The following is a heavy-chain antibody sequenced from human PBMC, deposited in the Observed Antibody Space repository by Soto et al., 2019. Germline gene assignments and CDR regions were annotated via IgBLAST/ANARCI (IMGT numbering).Heavy chain of an antibody. CDR3: ARDRGSGYSYGDAFDI. CDR1: GDRVSSNSAA. V-gene: IGHV6-1*01. Sequence: SQTLSLTCAISGDRVSSNSAAWNWIRQSPSRGLEWLGRTYYRSKWYNDYAVSVKSRITINPDTSKNQFSLQLNSVTPEDTAVYYCARDRGSGYSYGDAFDIWGQGTMVTVSS. CDR2: TYYRSKWYN. D-gene: IGHD5-18*01. J-gene: IGHJ3*02.